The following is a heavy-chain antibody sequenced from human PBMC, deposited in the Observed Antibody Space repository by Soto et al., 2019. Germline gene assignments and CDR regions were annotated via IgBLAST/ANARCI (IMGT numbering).Heavy chain of an antibody. J-gene: IGHJ6*02. CDR3: ARDASPTTVTTLLLFDMHV. CDR2: INPNSGGT. Sequence: ASVKVSCKASGYTFTGYYRHWVRQAPGQGLEWMGWINPNSGGTNYAQKFQGWVTMTRDTSISTAYMELSRLRSDDTAVYYCARDASPTTVTTLLLFDMHVWGQGPTVTVPS. CDR1: GYTFTGYY. D-gene: IGHD4-17*01. V-gene: IGHV1-2*04.